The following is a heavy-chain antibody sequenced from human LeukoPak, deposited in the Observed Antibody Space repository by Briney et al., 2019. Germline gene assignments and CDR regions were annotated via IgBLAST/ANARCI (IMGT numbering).Heavy chain of an antibody. CDR3: ARDGYTMTTLGWSDP. D-gene: IGHD4-17*01. Sequence: GGSLRLSCAASGFTFSSYSMNWVRQAPGKGLEWVANINQDGSEKYFVDSVKGRFTISRDNAKNSLYLQMNSLRAEDTAVYYCARDGYTMTTLGWSDPWGQGTLVTVSS. CDR1: GFTFSSYS. V-gene: IGHV3-7*01. J-gene: IGHJ5*02. CDR2: INQDGSEK.